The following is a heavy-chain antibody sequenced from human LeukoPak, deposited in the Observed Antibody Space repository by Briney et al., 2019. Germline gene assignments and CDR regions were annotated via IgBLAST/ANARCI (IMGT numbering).Heavy chain of an antibody. J-gene: IGHJ4*02. CDR2: IYHSGST. V-gene: IGHV4-38-2*01. Sequence: SETLSLTCAVSGYSISSGYYWGWIRQPPGKGLEWIGSIYHSGSTYYNPSLKSRVTISVDTSKNQFSLKLSSVTAADTAVYYCARQESDFDCWGQGTLVTVSS. CDR1: GYSISSGYY. D-gene: IGHD3-10*01. CDR3: ARQESDFDC.